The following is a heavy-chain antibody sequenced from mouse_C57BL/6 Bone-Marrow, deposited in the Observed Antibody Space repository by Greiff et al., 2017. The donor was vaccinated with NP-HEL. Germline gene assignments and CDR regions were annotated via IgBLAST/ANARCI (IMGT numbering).Heavy chain of an antibody. CDR2: INYDGSST. CDR1: GFTFSDYY. V-gene: IGHV5-16*01. D-gene: IGHD1-1*02. J-gene: IGHJ4*01. Sequence: EVKLVESEGGLVQPGSSMKLSCTASGFTFSDYYMAWVRQVPEKGLEWVANINYDGSSTYYLDSLKSRFIISRDNAKNILYLQMSSLKSEDTATYYCARGHYLSMDYWGQGTSVTVSS. CDR3: ARGHYLSMDY.